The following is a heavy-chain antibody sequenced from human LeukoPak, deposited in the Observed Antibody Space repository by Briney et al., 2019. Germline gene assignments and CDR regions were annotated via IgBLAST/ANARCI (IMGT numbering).Heavy chain of an antibody. CDR1: GGSISSYY. V-gene: IGHV4-59*01. CDR3: ARATATIFGVPFDY. Sequence: PSETLSLTCTVSGGSISSYYWSWIRQPPGKGLEWIGYIYYSGSTNYNPSLKSRVTISVDTSKNQFSLKLSSVTAADTAVYYCARATATIFGVPFDYWGQGTLVTVSS. CDR2: IYYSGST. D-gene: IGHD3-3*01. J-gene: IGHJ4*02.